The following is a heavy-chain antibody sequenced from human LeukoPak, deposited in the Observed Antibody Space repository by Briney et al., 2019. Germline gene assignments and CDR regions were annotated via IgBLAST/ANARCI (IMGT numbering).Heavy chain of an antibody. J-gene: IGHJ4*02. Sequence: PGGSLRLSCAASGFTFSSYGMHWVRQAPGKGLEWVAVIWSDGSNKYYADSVKGRFTISRDNSENTLYLQMNSLRAEDTAVYYCARDRAYYYGSGSSPPFDYWGQGTLVTVSS. V-gene: IGHV3-33*01. CDR1: GFTFSSYG. CDR2: IWSDGSNK. CDR3: ARDRAYYYGSGSSPPFDY. D-gene: IGHD3-10*01.